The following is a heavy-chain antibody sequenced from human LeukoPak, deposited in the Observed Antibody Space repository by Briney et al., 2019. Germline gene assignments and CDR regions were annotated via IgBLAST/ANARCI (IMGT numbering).Heavy chain of an antibody. Sequence: SETLSLTCAVYGGSFSGYYWSWIRQPPGKGLEWIGEINHSGSTNYNPSLKSRVTISVDTSKNQFSLKLGSVTAADTAVYYCAITLLWFGESSDYWGQGTLVTVSS. V-gene: IGHV4-34*01. D-gene: IGHD3-10*01. J-gene: IGHJ4*02. CDR2: INHSGST. CDR3: AITLLWFGESSDY. CDR1: GGSFSGYY.